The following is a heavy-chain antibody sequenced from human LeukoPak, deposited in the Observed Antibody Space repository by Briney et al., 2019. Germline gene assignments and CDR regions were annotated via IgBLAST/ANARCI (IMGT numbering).Heavy chain of an antibody. CDR1: GFTFSSYS. D-gene: IGHD2-15*01. V-gene: IGHV3-48*01. CDR3: AKVDCSGGSCGAPDAFDI. Sequence: GGSLRLSCAASGFTFSSYSMNWVRQAPGKGLEWVSYISSSSSTIYYADSVKGRFTISRDNAKNTLYLQMNSLRAEDTAVYYCAKVDCSGGSCGAPDAFDIWGQGTMVTVSS. CDR2: ISSSSSTI. J-gene: IGHJ3*02.